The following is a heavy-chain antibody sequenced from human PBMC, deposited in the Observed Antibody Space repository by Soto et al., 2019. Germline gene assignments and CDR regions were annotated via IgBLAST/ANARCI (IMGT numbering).Heavy chain of an antibody. D-gene: IGHD6-6*01. J-gene: IGHJ5*02. CDR2: IYYSGST. Sequence: PSETLSLTYTVADGSISSVDYYWSWIRQPPGKGLEWIGYIYYSGSTYYNPSLKSRATISVDTSKNQFSLKLSSVTAADTAVYYCARDSIAARLYNWFDPWGQGTLVTVSS. CDR3: ARDSIAARLYNWFDP. V-gene: IGHV4-30-4*01. CDR1: DGSISSVDYY.